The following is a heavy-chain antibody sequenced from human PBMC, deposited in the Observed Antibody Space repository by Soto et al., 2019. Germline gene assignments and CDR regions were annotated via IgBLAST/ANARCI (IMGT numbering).Heavy chain of an antibody. Sequence: EVQLLESGGGLVQPGGSLRLSCAASGFTFSSYAMRWVRQAPVKGLEWVSAISGSGGSTYYADSVKGRFTISRDNSKNTLYLQMNSLRAEGTAVYYCARRGSGSDYDYWGQGTLVTVSS. CDR1: GFTFSSYA. D-gene: IGHD1-26*01. V-gene: IGHV3-23*01. CDR3: ARRGSGSDYDY. J-gene: IGHJ4*02. CDR2: ISGSGGST.